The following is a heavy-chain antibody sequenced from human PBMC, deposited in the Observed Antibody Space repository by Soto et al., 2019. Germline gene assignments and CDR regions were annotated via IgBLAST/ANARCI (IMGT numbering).Heavy chain of an antibody. D-gene: IGHD1-1*01. J-gene: IGHJ6*02. CDR1: GYTFTSYD. Sequence: QVQLVQSGAEVKKPGASVKVSCKASGYTFTSYDINWVRQATGHGLEWMGWMNPNSGNTGYAQKFRGRVTMTRNSSISTAYMELSSLRSEDPAVYYCARERTGTTSMDVWCQGTTVTVSS. CDR3: ARERTGTTSMDV. V-gene: IGHV1-8*01. CDR2: MNPNSGNT.